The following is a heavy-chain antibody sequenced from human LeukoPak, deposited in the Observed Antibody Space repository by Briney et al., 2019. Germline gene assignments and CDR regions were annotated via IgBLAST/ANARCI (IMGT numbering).Heavy chain of an antibody. D-gene: IGHD2-15*01. J-gene: IGHJ5*01. V-gene: IGHV4-31*03. CDR1: GGSFSSGGYY. CDR2: IYYSGST. CDR3: ASEAERACNGGSCYSGWFDS. Sequence: PSETLSLTCTVSGGSFSSGGYYWSWIRQHPGKGLEWIGYIYYSGSTYYNPSLKSRVTISVDTSNSQFSLRLSPVPATDTAVYFCASEAERACNGGSCYSGWFDSWGQGTLVTVSS.